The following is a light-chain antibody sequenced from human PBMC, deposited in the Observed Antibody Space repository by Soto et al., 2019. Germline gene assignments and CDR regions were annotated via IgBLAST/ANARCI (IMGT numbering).Light chain of an antibody. Sequence: QSALTQPPSASGSPGQSVTISCTGTSSDVGSYNYVSWYQQHPGKAPKLMIYEVTKRPSGVPDRFSGSKSGNTASLTVSGLQAEDEADYYCSSYAGSNDYVFGTGTKQTVL. CDR3: SSYAGSNDYV. V-gene: IGLV2-8*01. J-gene: IGLJ1*01. CDR2: EVT. CDR1: SSDVGSYNY.